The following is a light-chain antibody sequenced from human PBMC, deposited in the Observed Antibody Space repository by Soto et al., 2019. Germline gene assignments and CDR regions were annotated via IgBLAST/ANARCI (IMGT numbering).Light chain of an antibody. Sequence: DIQLTQSPSFLSASVGDRVTITCRASQDINSYLAWYQQKPGKAPKLLIYAASTVLSAVPSRFSGGGSGTEFTLTISSLQPEDCATYYCQQLSTYPRTFGQGTRVEV. CDR3: QQLSTYPRT. J-gene: IGKJ1*01. CDR1: QDINSY. V-gene: IGKV1-9*01. CDR2: AAS.